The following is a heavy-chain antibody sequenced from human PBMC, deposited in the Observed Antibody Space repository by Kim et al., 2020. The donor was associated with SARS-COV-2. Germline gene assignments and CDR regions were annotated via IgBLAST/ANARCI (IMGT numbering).Heavy chain of an antibody. D-gene: IGHD6-19*01. CDR1: GFPFGDYA. CDR2: ISSKTYGGTT. CDR3: TRDISWWLADADVFDI. J-gene: IGHJ3*02. Sequence: GGSLRLSCTASGFPFGDYAMSWFRQAPGKGLEWVGLISSKTYGGTTEYAASVQGRFTVSRDDSKSIAHLQMNSLQSEDTAVYYFTRDISWWLADADVFDIWGQRTMGTVSS. V-gene: IGHV3-49*03.